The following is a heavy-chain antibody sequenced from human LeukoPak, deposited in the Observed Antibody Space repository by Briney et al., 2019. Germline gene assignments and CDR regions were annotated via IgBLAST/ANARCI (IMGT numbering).Heavy chain of an antibody. CDR3: ARGVVIATQTFEY. V-gene: IGHV4-59*01. D-gene: IGHD2-21*01. CDR1: GGSFSGYY. Sequence: SDTLSLTCPFYGGSFSGYYWRWIRQPPGKGLGGIWYIYYSGSTNYNPSLKSRVTISVDTSKNQFSLKLSSVLGADTAVYYCARGVVIATQTFEYWGQGTLVTVSS. CDR2: IYYSGST. J-gene: IGHJ4*02.